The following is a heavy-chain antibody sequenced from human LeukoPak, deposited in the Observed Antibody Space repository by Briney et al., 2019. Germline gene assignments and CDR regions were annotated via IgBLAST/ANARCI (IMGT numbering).Heavy chain of an antibody. J-gene: IGHJ6*02. D-gene: IGHD3-22*01. V-gene: IGHV1-69*02. CDR3: ARGLGYYDSSGYYYDNYYGMDV. CDR1: GGTFSSYT. CDR2: IIPILGIA. Sequence: ASVKVSCKASGGTFSSYTISWVRQAPGQGLEWMGRIIPILGIANYAQKFQGRVTITADKSTSTAYMELSSLRSEGTAVYYCARGLGYYDSSGYYYDNYYGMDVWGQGTTVTVSS.